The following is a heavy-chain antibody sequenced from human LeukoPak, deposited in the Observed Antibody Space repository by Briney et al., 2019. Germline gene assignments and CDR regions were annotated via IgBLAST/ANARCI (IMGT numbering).Heavy chain of an antibody. D-gene: IGHD6-19*01. CDR2: IYYSGST. J-gene: IGHJ4*02. Sequence: PSETLSLTCTVSGGSISSYYWSWIRQPPGKGLEWIGSIYYSGSTYYNPSLKSRVTISVDTSKNQFSLKLSSVTAADTAVYYCARDAPYSSGWYSLWGQGTLVTVSS. CDR3: ARDAPYSSGWYSL. CDR1: GGSISSYY. V-gene: IGHV4-59*12.